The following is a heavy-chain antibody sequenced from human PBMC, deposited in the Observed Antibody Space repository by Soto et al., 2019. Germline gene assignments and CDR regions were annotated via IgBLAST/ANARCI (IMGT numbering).Heavy chain of an antibody. CDR1: DYTFTSYG. CDR2: VSAYTAKT. D-gene: IGHD6-6*01. CDR3: ARDALWAARPTLGGWFDP. V-gene: IGHV1-18*01. J-gene: IGHJ5*02. Sequence: QVQLVQSEAEVKKPGASVKVSCKASDYTFTSYGVTWVRQAPGQGLECMGWVSAYTAKTNYAQKFQGRVTMTRDTSISTAYMELSRLRSDDTAVYYCARDALWAARPTLGGWFDPWGQGTLVTVSS.